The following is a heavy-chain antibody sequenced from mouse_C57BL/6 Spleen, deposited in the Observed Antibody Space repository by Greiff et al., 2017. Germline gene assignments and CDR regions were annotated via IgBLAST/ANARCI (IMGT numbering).Heavy chain of an antibody. J-gene: IGHJ4*01. D-gene: IGHD2-1*01. Sequence: QVQLQQSGPELVKPGASVKISCKASGYAFSSSWMNWVKQRPGKGLEWIGRIYPGDGDTNYNGKFKGKATLTADKSSSTAYMQLSSLTSEDSAVYYCADGNYEDYAMDYWGKGTSVTVSS. CDR1: GYAFSSSW. V-gene: IGHV1-82*01. CDR2: IYPGDGDT. CDR3: ADGNYEDYAMDY.